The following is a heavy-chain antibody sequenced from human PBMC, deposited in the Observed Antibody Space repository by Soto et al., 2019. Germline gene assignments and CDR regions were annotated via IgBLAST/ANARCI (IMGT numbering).Heavy chain of an antibody. CDR2: ISAYNGNT. Sequence: QVQRVQSGAEVKKPGASVKVSCKASGYTFTSYGISWVRQAPGQGLEWMGWISAYNGNTNYAQKLQGRVTMTTDTSTSTDYMELRSLRSEDTALYCCVRDRGAYGMDVWGQGTTVAVSS. CDR3: VRDRGAYGMDV. V-gene: IGHV1-18*01. D-gene: IGHD3-10*01. J-gene: IGHJ6*02. CDR1: GYTFTSYG.